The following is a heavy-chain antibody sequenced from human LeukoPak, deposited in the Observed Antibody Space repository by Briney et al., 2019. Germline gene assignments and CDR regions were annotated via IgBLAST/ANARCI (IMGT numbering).Heavy chain of an antibody. V-gene: IGHV3-15*01. CDR2: IKSKTDGGTT. D-gene: IGHD2-2*01. J-gene: IGHJ4*02. Sequence: GGSLRLSCVASGFTFSNAWMSWVRQAPGKGLEWVGRIKSKTDGGTTDYAAPVKGRFTISRDDSKNTLYLQMNSLKTEDTAVYYCTTWPAAHLKFDYWGQGTLVTVSS. CDR3: TTWPAAHLKFDY. CDR1: GFTFSNAW.